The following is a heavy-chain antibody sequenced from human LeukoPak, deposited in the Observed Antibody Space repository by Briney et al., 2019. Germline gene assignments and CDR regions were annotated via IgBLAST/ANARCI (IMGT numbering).Heavy chain of an antibody. J-gene: IGHJ4*02. CDR1: GGSMYNYY. Sequence: SETLSLTCTVSGGSMYNYYWTWIRQSAGKGLEWIGRIYTSESTYYNPSLKSRVTMSIDTSKNQFSLKLSSVTAADTAIYYCARARAAANTYVDYWGQGTLVTVSS. D-gene: IGHD6-25*01. V-gene: IGHV4-4*07. CDR3: ARARAAANTYVDY. CDR2: IYTSEST.